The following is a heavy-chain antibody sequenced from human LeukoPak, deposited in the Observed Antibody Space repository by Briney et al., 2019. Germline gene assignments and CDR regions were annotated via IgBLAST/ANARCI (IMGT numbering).Heavy chain of an antibody. CDR3: ARLIPDFWSGYYTFWFDP. CDR1: GYSISSGYY. Sequence: PPETLSLTCAVSGYSISSGYYWGWIRQPPGKGLEWIGSIYHSGSTYYNPSLKSRVTISVDTSKNQFSLKLSSVTAADTAVYYCARLIPDFWSGYYTFWFDPWGQGTLVTVSS. CDR2: IYHSGST. V-gene: IGHV4-38-2*01. D-gene: IGHD3-3*01. J-gene: IGHJ5*02.